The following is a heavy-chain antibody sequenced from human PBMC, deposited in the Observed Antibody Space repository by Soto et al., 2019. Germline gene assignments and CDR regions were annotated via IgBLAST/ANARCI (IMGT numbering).Heavy chain of an antibody. V-gene: IGHV3-11*01. CDR2: ISSSGSTI. J-gene: IGHJ4*02. D-gene: IGHD3-3*01. CDR3: ARVDDFWSGYYTALDY. Sequence: GGSLRLSCAASGFTFSDYYMSWIRQAPGKGLEWVSYISSSGSTIYYADSVKGRFTISRDNAKNSLYLQMNSLRAEDTAVYYCARVDDFWSGYYTALDYWGQGTLVTVSS. CDR1: GFTFSDYY.